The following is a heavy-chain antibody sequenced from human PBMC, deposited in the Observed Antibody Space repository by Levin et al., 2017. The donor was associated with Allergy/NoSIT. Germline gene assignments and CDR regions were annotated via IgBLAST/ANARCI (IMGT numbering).Heavy chain of an antibody. J-gene: IGHJ5*02. V-gene: IGHV3-66*01. CDR2: VYSSGDT. CDR3: ARVAMDRGVIWLDH. Sequence: GGSLRLSCAASGLTVTSNYMAWVRRAPGKGLEWVSLVYSSGDTYYADSVKGRSTISRDNEKNTLNLELHSLRVEDTAVYYCARVAMDRGVIWLDHWGQGTQVTVSP. CDR1: GLTVTSNY. D-gene: IGHD3-10*01.